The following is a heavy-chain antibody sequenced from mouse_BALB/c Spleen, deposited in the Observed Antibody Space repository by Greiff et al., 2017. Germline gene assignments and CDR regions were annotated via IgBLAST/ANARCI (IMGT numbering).Heavy chain of an antibody. Sequence: VKLVESGPGLVQPSQSLSITCTVSGFSLTSYGVHWVRQSPGKGLEWLGVIWSGGSTDYNAAFISRLSISKDNSKSQVFFKMNSLQANDTAIYYCARFYYYGSSYAMDYWGQGTSVTVSS. V-gene: IGHV2-2*02. CDR3: ARFYYYGSSYAMDY. J-gene: IGHJ4*01. CDR1: GFSLTSYG. CDR2: IWSGGST. D-gene: IGHD1-1*01.